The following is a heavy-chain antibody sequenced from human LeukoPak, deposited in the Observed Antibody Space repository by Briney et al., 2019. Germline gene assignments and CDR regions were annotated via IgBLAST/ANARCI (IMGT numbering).Heavy chain of an antibody. J-gene: IGHJ6*03. V-gene: IGHV1-8*03. CDR2: MNPNSGNT. Sequence: ASVKVSCKASGYTFTSYDINWVRQATGQGLEWMGWMNPNSGNTGYAQKFQGRVTITRNHSISTAYMELSSLRSEDTAVYYCARGPRFLYCSSTSCYLYYYYYYMDVWRKGTTVTVSS. CDR1: GYTFTSYD. CDR3: ARGPRFLYCSSTSCYLYYYYYYMDV. D-gene: IGHD2-2*01.